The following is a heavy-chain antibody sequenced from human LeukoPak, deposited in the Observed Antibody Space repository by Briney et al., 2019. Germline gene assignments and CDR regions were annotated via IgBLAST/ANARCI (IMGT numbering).Heavy chain of an antibody. V-gene: IGHV1-2*02. J-gene: IGHJ6*03. CDR1: GYTFTSYA. CDR3: ARDGRFLEWLSTPTGTNYYMDV. CDR2: INPNSGGT. Sequence: ASVKVSCKASGYTFTSYAMNWVRQAPGQGLEWMGWINPNSGGTNYAQKFQGRVTMTRDTSISTAYMELSRLRSDDTAVYYCARDGRFLEWLSTPTGTNYYMDVWGKGTTVTVSS. D-gene: IGHD3-3*01.